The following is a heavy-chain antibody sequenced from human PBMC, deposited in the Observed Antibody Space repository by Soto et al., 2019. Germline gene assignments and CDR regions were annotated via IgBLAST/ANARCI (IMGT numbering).Heavy chain of an antibody. J-gene: IGHJ3*02. Sequence: QVQLVHSGAEVKKPGSSVKVSCKASGGTFSSYTISWVRQAPGQGLEWMGRIIPILGIANYAQKFQGRVTITADKSTSTAYMELSSLRSEDTAVYYCARAARFWAFDIWGQGTMVTVSS. CDR1: GGTFSSYT. CDR2: IIPILGIA. V-gene: IGHV1-69*02. CDR3: ARAARFWAFDI. D-gene: IGHD3-3*01.